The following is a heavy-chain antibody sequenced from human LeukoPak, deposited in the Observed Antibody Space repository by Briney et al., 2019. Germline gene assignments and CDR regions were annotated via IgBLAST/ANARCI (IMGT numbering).Heavy chain of an antibody. V-gene: IGHV3-33*01. CDR1: GFTFSSYG. CDR3: AREYNTFGGVIAPVG. D-gene: IGHD3-16*02. Sequence: PGGSLRLSCAASGFTFSSYGMHWVRQAPGKGLEWVAVIWYDGSNKYYADSVKGRFTISRDNSKNTLYLQMNSLRAEDTAVYYCAREYNTFGGVIAPVGWGQGTLVTVSS. J-gene: IGHJ4*02. CDR2: IWYDGSNK.